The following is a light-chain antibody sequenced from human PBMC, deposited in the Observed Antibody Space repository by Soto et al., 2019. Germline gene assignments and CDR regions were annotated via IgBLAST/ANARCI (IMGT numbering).Light chain of an antibody. CDR1: QSVGRDF. Sequence: EIVLTLSPGTLSLSPGERATLSCRASQSVGRDFLAWYQQKPGQAPRLLIYHASNRATGIPDRFSGSGSGTDFTLTISRLEPEDFANFYCQQYASSPLTFGGGTKVEIK. J-gene: IGKJ4*01. V-gene: IGKV3-20*01. CDR3: QQYASSPLT. CDR2: HAS.